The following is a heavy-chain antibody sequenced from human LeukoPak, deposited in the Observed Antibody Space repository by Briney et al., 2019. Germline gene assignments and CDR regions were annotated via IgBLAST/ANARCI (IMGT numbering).Heavy chain of an antibody. D-gene: IGHD4-11*01. Sequence: GESLKISCKGSGYSFTSYWISWVRQMPGKGLEWMGRIDPSDSYTNYSPSFQGHVTISADKSISTAYLQWSSLKASDTAMYYCASRLIVTSQDYYGMDVWGQGTTVTVSS. CDR3: ASRLIVTSQDYYGMDV. J-gene: IGHJ6*02. CDR2: IDPSDSYT. CDR1: GYSFTSYW. V-gene: IGHV5-10-1*01.